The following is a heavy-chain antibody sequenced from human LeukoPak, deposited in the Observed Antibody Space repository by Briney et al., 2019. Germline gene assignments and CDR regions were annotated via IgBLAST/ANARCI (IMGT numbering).Heavy chain of an antibody. V-gene: IGHV1-2*06. CDR3: ARGPYSSSSEWGYWYFDL. D-gene: IGHD6-6*01. CDR2: INPNSGGT. CDR1: GYTFTGYY. J-gene: IGHJ2*01. Sequence: ASVKVSCKASGYTFTGYYMHWVRQAPGQGLEWMGRINPNSGGTNYAQKFQGRVTMTRDTSISTAYMELSRLRSDDTAVYYCARGPYSSSSEWGYWYFDLWGRGTLVTVSS.